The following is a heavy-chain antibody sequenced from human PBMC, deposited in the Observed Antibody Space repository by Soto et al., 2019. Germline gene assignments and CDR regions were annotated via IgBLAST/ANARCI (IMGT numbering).Heavy chain of an antibody. J-gene: IGHJ4*02. CDR2: IYHSGTT. D-gene: IGHD2-15*01. V-gene: IGHV4-59*01. CDR3: ARMVAEGENIFDF. CDR1: GGSTSSYY. Sequence: LSLTCTVSGGSTSSYYWNWIRQPPGKGLEWIGYIYHSGTTNYNPSLKSRVAISVDTSKNQFSLKLSSVTAADTAVYYCARMVAEGENIFDFWGQGTLVTVSS.